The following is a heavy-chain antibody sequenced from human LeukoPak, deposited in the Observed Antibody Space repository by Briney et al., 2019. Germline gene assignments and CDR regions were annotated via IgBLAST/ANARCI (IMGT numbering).Heavy chain of an antibody. V-gene: IGHV3-74*01. Sequence: GGSLRLSCAASGFTFSSYWMHWVRQAPGKGLVWVSDMNEDGSTTRYADSVKGRFIISRDNAKNTLYLQMNNLRAEDTAMYFCARGGVNPVDHWGQGTLVTVSS. J-gene: IGHJ4*02. D-gene: IGHD1-14*01. CDR1: GFTFSSYW. CDR2: MNEDGSTT. CDR3: ARGGVNPVDH.